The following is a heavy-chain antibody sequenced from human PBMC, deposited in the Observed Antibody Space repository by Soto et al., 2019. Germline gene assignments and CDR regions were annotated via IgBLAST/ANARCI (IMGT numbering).Heavy chain of an antibody. V-gene: IGHV3-23*01. J-gene: IGHJ6*03. CDR3: AKTFGDNSNHMDV. CDR1: GFTFRSYA. CDR2: ISDGGTRR. D-gene: IGHD3-10*01. Sequence: GGSLRLSCAASGFTFRSYAMAWVRQAPGKGLEWVSTISDGGTRRYYADSVRGRFTISRDNSRNTFYLQMNSLRAEDTALFYCAKTFGDNSNHMDVWGKGTTVTVSS.